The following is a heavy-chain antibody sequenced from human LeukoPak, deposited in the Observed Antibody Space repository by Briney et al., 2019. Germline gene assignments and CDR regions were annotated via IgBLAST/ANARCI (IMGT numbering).Heavy chain of an antibody. CDR2: IYYSGST. Sequence: SETLSLTCTVSGGSISSGGYYWSWIRQHPGKGLEWIGYIYYSGSTYYNPSLKSRVTISVDTSKNQFSLKLSSVTAAVTAVYYCARGGANYYGSGSHDYWGQGTLVTVSS. J-gene: IGHJ4*02. CDR3: ARGGANYYGSGSHDY. CDR1: GGSISSGGYY. V-gene: IGHV4-31*03. D-gene: IGHD3-10*01.